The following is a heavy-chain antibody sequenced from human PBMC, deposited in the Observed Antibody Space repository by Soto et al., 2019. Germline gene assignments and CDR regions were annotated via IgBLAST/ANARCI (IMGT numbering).Heavy chain of an antibody. D-gene: IGHD3-10*01. Sequence: HPGGSLRLSCAASAFTFSGYWMHWVRQAPGKGLVWVSHINTDGRSTRYADSVKGRFTISTDNAKNTLYLQMNSLRAEDTAVYYCARAHITTVNPRFDSWGQGALVTVSS. CDR3: ARAHITTVNPRFDS. V-gene: IGHV3-74*01. CDR1: AFTFSGYW. J-gene: IGHJ5*01. CDR2: INTDGRST.